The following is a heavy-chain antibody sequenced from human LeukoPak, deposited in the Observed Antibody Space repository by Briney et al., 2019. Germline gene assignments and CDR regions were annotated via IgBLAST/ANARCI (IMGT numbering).Heavy chain of an antibody. CDR3: AKDLKYQLLPY. CDR2: ISGSGGST. J-gene: IGHJ4*02. D-gene: IGHD2-2*01. Sequence: GGSLRLSCAASGFTFSSYAMSWVRQAPGKGLEWVSAISGSGGSTYYADSVKGPFTISRDNSKNTLYLQMNSLRAEDTAVYYCAKDLKYQLLPYWGQGTLVTVSS. CDR1: GFTFSSYA. V-gene: IGHV3-23*01.